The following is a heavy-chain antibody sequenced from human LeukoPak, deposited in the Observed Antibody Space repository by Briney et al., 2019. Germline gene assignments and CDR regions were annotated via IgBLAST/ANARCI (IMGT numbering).Heavy chain of an antibody. D-gene: IGHD3-22*01. Sequence: SETLSLTCAVYGGSFSGYYWSWIRQPPGKGLEWIGEINHSGSTNYNPSLKSRVTISVDTSKNQFSLKLSSVTAADTAVYYCARGPVGSSGYYRGPLFDYWGQGTLVTVSS. V-gene: IGHV4-34*01. CDR3: ARGPVGSSGYYRGPLFDY. CDR1: GGSFSGYY. CDR2: INHSGST. J-gene: IGHJ4*02.